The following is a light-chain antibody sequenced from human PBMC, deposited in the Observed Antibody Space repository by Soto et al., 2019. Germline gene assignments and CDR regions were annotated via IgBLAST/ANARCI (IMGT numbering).Light chain of an antibody. CDR1: SSDIGLYNY. J-gene: IGLJ1*01. CDR3: SSLSTTSTPIV. V-gene: IGLV2-14*01. Sequence: QSVLSQPASMSGSRGQSITIPCTGASSDIGLYNYVSWYQHHPGKAPKLLISEVNVRPSGLSDRFSASKAGNTASLTISGLQPEDEAYYYCSSLSTTSTPIVFGSGTKATVL. CDR2: EVN.